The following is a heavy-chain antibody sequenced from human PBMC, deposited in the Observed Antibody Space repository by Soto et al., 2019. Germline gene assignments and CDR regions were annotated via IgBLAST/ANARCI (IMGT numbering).Heavy chain of an antibody. J-gene: IGHJ4*02. CDR1: GLTFRSYW. CDR3: VRGRQGGGLDI. CDR2: INTDGSVA. D-gene: IGHD1-26*01. V-gene: IGHV3-74*03. Sequence: EVQLVESGGGLVQPGESLRLSCAASGLTFRSYWMHWVRQAPGKGLVWVSRINTDGSVAMYVDSVKGRFTISRENAKNTRYLHMNIRRAEEAAVDCSVRGRQGGGLDIWGQGTLVTVSS.